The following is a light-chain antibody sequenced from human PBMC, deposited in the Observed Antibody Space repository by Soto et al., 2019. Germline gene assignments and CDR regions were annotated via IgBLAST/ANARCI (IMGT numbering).Light chain of an antibody. V-gene: IGLV1-44*01. J-gene: IGLJ3*02. CDR3: AAWDASLNGWV. CDR1: TSNIGRNT. CDR2: GNS. Sequence: QSVLTQPPSASGTPGQRVAISCSGRTSNIGRNTVNWYQQLPGTAPKLLIYGNSQRPSGVPDRFSGSKSGTSASLAISGLQSEDEADYYCAAWDASLNGWVFGGGTKLTVL.